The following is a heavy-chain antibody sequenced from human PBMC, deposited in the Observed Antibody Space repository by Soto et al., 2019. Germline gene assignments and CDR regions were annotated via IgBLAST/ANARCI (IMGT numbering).Heavy chain of an antibody. CDR1: GGTFSSYT. J-gene: IGHJ3*02. Sequence: SVKVSCKASGGTFSSYTISWVRQAPGQGLEWMGRIIPILGIANYAQKFQGRVTITADKSTSTAYMELSSLRSEDTAVYYCARDRGIDPAAFDIWGQGTMVTVSS. CDR2: IIPILGIA. D-gene: IGHD3-10*01. V-gene: IGHV1-69*04. CDR3: ARDRGIDPAAFDI.